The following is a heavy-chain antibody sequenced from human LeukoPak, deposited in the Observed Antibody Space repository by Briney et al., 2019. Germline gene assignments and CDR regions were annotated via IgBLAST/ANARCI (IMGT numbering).Heavy chain of an antibody. D-gene: IGHD6-13*01. CDR3: AREGQQLGKSDGMDV. CDR1: GYSFTSYW. V-gene: IGHV5-51*01. Sequence: GESLKISCQGSGYSFTSYWIGWVRQVPGKGLEWMGIIYPGDSDTRYSPPFQGQVTISADKSISTAYLQWSSLKASDTAMYYCAREGQQLGKSDGMDVWGKGTTVTVSS. CDR2: IYPGDSDT. J-gene: IGHJ6*04.